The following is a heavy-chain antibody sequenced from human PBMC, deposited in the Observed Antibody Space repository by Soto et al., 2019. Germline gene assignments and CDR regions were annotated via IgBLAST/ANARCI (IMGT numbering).Heavy chain of an antibody. CDR1: GGSIGISLSY. CDR3: ARQPTTGDTDLWFDP. Sequence: SETLSLTCNVSGGSIGISLSYLAWIRKPPGKGLEWLANIFYSGSTYYNPSLASRVTVSVDTSKNEFSLKLRSVTAADTAVYYCARQPTTGDTDLWFDPWGQGTLVTVSS. D-gene: IGHD2-21*01. V-gene: IGHV4-39*01. CDR2: IFYSGST. J-gene: IGHJ5*02.